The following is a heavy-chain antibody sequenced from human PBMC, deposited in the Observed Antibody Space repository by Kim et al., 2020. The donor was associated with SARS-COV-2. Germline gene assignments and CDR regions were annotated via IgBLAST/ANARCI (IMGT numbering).Heavy chain of an antibody. D-gene: IGHD3-16*01. CDR3: ARDETTQRLGRYFDL. J-gene: IGHJ2*01. V-gene: IGHV4-31*03. CDR1: GGSMLGTTYY. CDR2: VHFSGST. Sequence: SETLSLTCTVSGGSMLGTTYYWTWVRQSPGKGLEWIGYVHFSGSTFYNPSLKSRVRISKDTSKNQFSLNLSSVTAADTAVYYCARDETTQRLGRYFDLWGRGTLVTVSS.